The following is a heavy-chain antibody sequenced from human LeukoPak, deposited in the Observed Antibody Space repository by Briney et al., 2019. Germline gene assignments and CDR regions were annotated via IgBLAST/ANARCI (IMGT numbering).Heavy chain of an antibody. CDR1: GYTFTSYD. CDR3: ARGTTVTDYYYYYMDV. Sequence: ASVKVSCKSSGYTFTSYDINWVRQATGQGLEWMGWMNPNSGNTGYAQKFQGRVTMTTDTSTSTAYMELRSLRSDDTAVYYCARGTTVTDYYYYYMDVWGKGTTVTVSS. CDR2: MNPNSGNT. V-gene: IGHV1-8*01. D-gene: IGHD4-17*01. J-gene: IGHJ6*03.